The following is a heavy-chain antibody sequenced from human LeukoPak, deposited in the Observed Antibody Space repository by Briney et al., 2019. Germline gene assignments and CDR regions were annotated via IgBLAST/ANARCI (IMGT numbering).Heavy chain of an antibody. Sequence: PGGSLRLSCAASGFTFSSYGMHWVRQAPGKGLEWVAFIRYDGSNKYYADSVKGRFTFSRDNSKNTLYLKMNRLRAEVTAAYYCAKDREWELLYYFDNWGQGTLVTVSS. CDR2: IRYDGSNK. V-gene: IGHV3-30*02. J-gene: IGHJ4*02. D-gene: IGHD1-26*01. CDR3: AKDREWELLYYFDN. CDR1: GFTFSSYG.